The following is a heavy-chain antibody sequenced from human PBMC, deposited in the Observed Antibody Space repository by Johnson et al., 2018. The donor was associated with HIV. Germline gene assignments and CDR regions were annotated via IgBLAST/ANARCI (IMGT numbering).Heavy chain of an antibody. J-gene: IGHJ3*02. V-gene: IGHV3-66*01. D-gene: IGHD6-19*01. CDR2: IYSGGST. Sequence: VQLVESGGGLVQPGGSLRLSCAASGFTFSSYAMSWVRQAPGKGLEWVSVIYSGGSTYYADSVQGRFTISRDSSKNTLYLQMNSLRAEDTAVYYCARAVARGQCLANGYIWGQGTMVTVSS. CDR1: GFTFSSYA. CDR3: ARAVARGQCLANGYI.